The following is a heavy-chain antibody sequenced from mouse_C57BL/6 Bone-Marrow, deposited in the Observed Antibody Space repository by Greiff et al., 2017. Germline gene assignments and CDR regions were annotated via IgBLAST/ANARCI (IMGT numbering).Heavy chain of an antibody. CDR3: GRRADGGTVVDY. J-gene: IGHJ2*01. Sequence: QVQLQQSGAELVKPGASVKISCKASGYAFSSYWMNWVKQRPGKGLEWIGQIYPGDGDTNYNGKFKGKATLTADKSSSTAYMQLSSLTSEDSAVYFGGRRADGGTVVDYGGQGTTLTVSS. V-gene: IGHV1-80*01. D-gene: IGHD3-1*01. CDR1: GYAFSSYW. CDR2: IYPGDGDT.